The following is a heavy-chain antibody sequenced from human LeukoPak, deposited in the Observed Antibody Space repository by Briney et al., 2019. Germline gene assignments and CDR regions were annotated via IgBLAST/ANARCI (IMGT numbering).Heavy chain of an antibody. D-gene: IGHD6-19*01. Sequence: PGGSLRLSCAASGFTFSSYAMSWVRQAPGKGLEWVSAISGSGGSTYYADSVKGRFTISRDNSKNTLYLQMNGLRAEDTAVYYCAKAPTGYSSGWGGYYFDYWGQGTLVTVSS. V-gene: IGHV3-23*01. J-gene: IGHJ4*02. CDR3: AKAPTGYSSGWGGYYFDY. CDR1: GFTFSSYA. CDR2: ISGSGGST.